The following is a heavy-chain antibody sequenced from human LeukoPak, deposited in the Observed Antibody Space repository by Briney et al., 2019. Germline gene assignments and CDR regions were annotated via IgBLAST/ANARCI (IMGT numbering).Heavy chain of an antibody. CDR1: GGSISSSSYY. D-gene: IGHD3-10*01. J-gene: IGHJ4*02. CDR3: ARRPGLDLGSYYFDY. V-gene: IGHV4-39*01. CDR2: IYYSGST. Sequence: SETLSLTCTVSGGSISSSSYYWGWIRQPPGKGLEWIGSIYYSGSTYYNPSLKSRVTISVDTSKNQFSLKLSSVTAADTAVYYCARRPGLDLGSYYFDYWGQGTLVTVSS.